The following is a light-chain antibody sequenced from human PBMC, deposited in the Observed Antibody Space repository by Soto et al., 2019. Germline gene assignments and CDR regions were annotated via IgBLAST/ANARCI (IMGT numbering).Light chain of an antibody. CDR3: QQYGTSPLA. Sequence: EIVLTQSPGTLSLSPGERATLSCRASQSVSDRYLAWYQHTPGQAPRLLIYDASTRATALPARFSGGGSGTDFTLTISSLEPEDFAVYYCQQYGTSPLAFGQGTKLEIK. CDR2: DAS. CDR1: QSVSDRY. V-gene: IGKV3-20*01. J-gene: IGKJ2*01.